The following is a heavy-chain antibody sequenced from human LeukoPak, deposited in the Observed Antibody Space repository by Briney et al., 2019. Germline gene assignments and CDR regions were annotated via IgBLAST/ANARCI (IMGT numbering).Heavy chain of an antibody. J-gene: IGHJ2*01. CDR3: AKERIVSWLLLDWNFDL. V-gene: IGHV3-23*01. CDR1: GFTFSTYA. Sequence: GGSLRLSCSASGFTFSTYAMSWVRQAPGKGPEWVSAITSSDGGTHYADSVKGRFTISRDNSKNILFLQMTSLRADDTAQYYCAKERIVSWLLLDWNFDLWGRGTLVTVSS. CDR2: ITSSDGGT. D-gene: IGHD3-22*01.